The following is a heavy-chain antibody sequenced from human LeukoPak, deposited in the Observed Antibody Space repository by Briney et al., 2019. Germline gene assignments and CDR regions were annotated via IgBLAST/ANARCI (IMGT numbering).Heavy chain of an antibody. D-gene: IGHD1-26*01. V-gene: IGHV3-23*01. Sequence: GGSLRLSCAASGFTFSSYGLHWVRQAPGKGLEWVSAISGDGVTTYYADSVKGRFTTSRDNSKNTLYLQMNSLRAEDTAVYYCAKEHLVGTSTISRPLDYWGQGTLVTVSS. CDR1: GFTFSSYG. CDR2: ISGDGVTT. CDR3: AKEHLVGTSTISRPLDY. J-gene: IGHJ4*02.